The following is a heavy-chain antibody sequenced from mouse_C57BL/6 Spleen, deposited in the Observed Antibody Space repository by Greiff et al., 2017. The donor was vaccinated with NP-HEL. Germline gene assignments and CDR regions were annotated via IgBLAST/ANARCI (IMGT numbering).Heavy chain of an antibody. J-gene: IGHJ2*01. Sequence: VQLQQSGPVLVKPGASVKMSCKASGYTFTDYYMNWVKQSHGKSLEWIGVINPYNGGTSYNQKFKGKATFTVDKSSSTPYMELNRLTSEESAVYDCARRTTVVAHYFECWGQGTTLTVSS. CDR1: GYTFTDYY. CDR2: INPYNGGT. CDR3: ARRTTVVAHYFEC. V-gene: IGHV1-19*01. D-gene: IGHD1-1*01.